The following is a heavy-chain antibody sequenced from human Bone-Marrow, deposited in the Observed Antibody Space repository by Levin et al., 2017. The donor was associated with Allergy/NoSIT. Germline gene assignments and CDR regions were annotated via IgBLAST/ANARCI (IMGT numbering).Heavy chain of an antibody. CDR1: GFTFSSYA. V-gene: IGHV3-23*01. D-gene: IGHD3-9*01. Sequence: GGSLRLSCAASGFTFSSYAMSWVRQAPGKGLEWVSAISSSGSSTSYADSVKGRFTSSRDSSKNTLYLQMNSLRAEDTAVYYCAKHGYFGIITAYAFDIWGQGTMVTVSS. CDR3: AKHGYFGIITAYAFDI. CDR2: ISSSGSST. J-gene: IGHJ3*02.